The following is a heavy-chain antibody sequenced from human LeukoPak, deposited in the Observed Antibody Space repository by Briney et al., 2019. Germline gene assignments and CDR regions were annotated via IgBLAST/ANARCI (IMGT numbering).Heavy chain of an antibody. V-gene: IGHV1-24*01. J-gene: IGHJ3*02. CDR2: FDPEDGET. CDR1: GYTLTELY. CDR3: ATVLDLRRAFDI. Sequence: ASVKVSCKVSGYTLTELYMHWVRQAPGKGLEWMGGFDPEDGETIYAQKFQGRVTMTEDTSTDTAYMELSSLRSEDTAVYYCATVLDLRRAFDIRGQGTMVTVSS.